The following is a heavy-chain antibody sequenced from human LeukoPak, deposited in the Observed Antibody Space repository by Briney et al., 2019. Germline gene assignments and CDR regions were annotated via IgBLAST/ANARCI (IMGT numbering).Heavy chain of an antibody. V-gene: IGHV4-59*08. Sequence: PSGTLSLTCTVSGGSISSYYWSWIRQPPGKGLEWIGYIYYSGSTNYNPSLKSRVTISVDTSKNQFSLKLTSVTAADTALYYCARLGRPAAFDIWGQGTMVTVSS. CDR3: ARLGRPAAFDI. D-gene: IGHD2-15*01. CDR1: GGSISSYY. J-gene: IGHJ3*02. CDR2: IYYSGST.